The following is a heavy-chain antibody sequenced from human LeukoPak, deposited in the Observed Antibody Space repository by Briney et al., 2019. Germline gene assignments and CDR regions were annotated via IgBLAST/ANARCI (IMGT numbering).Heavy chain of an antibody. CDR1: GXTFSSYG. J-gene: IGHJ6*02. V-gene: IGHV3-33*01. Sequence: GRSLRLSCAASGXTFSSYGMHWVRQAPGKGLEWVAVIWYDGSNKYYADSVKGRFTISRDNSKNTLYLQMNSLRAEDTAVYYCARDLGGMDVWGQGTTVTVSS. CDR2: IWYDGSNK. CDR3: ARDLGGMDV.